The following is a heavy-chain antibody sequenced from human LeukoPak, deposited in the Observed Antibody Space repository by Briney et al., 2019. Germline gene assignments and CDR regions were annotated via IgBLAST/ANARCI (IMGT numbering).Heavy chain of an antibody. V-gene: IGHV1-46*01. CDR2: INPSSGST. CDR3: ARVVPRYYDTSGANWFDP. CDR1: GYTFTNYY. J-gene: IGHJ5*02. D-gene: IGHD3-22*01. Sequence: ASVKVSCKASGYTFTNYYMHWVRQAPGQGLEWMGRINPSSGSTSYAQKFQGRVTMTRDTSTSTVYLGLSRLRSEDTAVYFCARVVPRYYDTSGANWFDPWGQGTLVTVSS.